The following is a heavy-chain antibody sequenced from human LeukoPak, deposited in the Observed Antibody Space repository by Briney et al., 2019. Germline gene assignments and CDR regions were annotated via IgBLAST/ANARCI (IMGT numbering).Heavy chain of an antibody. CDR3: AREGGYHSYFDY. V-gene: IGHV4-59*01. Sequence: SETLSLTCTVSGDSISSYYWCWIRQPPGKGLEWIGYIYYSGSTNYNPSLKSRVTISVDTSKNQFSLKLSSVTAADTAVYYCAREGGYHSYFDYWGQGTLVTVSS. CDR1: GDSISSYY. CDR2: IYYSGST. J-gene: IGHJ4*02. D-gene: IGHD5-12*01.